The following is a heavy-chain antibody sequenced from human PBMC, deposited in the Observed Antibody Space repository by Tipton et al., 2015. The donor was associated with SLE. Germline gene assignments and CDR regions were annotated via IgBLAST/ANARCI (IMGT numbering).Heavy chain of an antibody. J-gene: IGHJ4*02. D-gene: IGHD3-9*01. V-gene: IGHV4-31*03. CDR2: SQDSGSS. CDR3: ATRDYDILTQFAHRDH. Sequence: TLSLTCTVSGGSINSNGYFWHWIRQRPGKGLEWIGYSQDSGSSHYNPTLKSRVTISVDRSKNQFSLKLSSVIAADTAVYYCATRDYDILTQFAHRDHWGQGALVTVSS. CDR1: GGSINSNGYF.